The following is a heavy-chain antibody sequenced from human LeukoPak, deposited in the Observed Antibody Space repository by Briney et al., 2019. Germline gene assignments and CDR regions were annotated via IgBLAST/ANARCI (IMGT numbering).Heavy chain of an antibody. Sequence: SETLSLTCAVYGGSFSGYYWSWIRQPPGKGLEWIGEINHSGSTNYNPSLKSRVTISVDTSKNQFSLKLSSVTAADTAVYYCARGDSSGYYLYWGQGTLVTVSS. J-gene: IGHJ4*02. CDR3: ARGDSSGYYLY. CDR1: GGSFSGYY. V-gene: IGHV4-34*01. D-gene: IGHD3-22*01. CDR2: INHSGST.